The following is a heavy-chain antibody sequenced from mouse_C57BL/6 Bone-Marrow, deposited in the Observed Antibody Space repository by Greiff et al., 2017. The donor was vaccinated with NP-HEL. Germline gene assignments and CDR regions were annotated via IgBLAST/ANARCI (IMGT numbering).Heavy chain of an antibody. CDR2: IDPANGNT. CDR3: ARPYYDYGGSWFAY. Sequence: VQLQQSVAELVRPGASVKLSCTASGFNIKNTYMHWVKQRPEQGLEWIGRIDPANGNTKYVPKFQGKATITADTSSTTAYLQLSSLTSEDTAIYYFARPYYDYGGSWFAYWGQGTLVTVSA. V-gene: IGHV14-3*01. CDR1: GFNIKNTY. D-gene: IGHD2-4*01. J-gene: IGHJ3*01.